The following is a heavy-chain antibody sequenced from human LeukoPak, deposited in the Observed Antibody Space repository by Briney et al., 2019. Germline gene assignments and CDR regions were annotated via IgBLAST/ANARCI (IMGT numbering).Heavy chain of an antibody. V-gene: IGHV1-2*02. CDR1: GYSFTGYH. Sequence: WASAKVSCKAFGYSFTGYHLHWVRQAPRQGLEWMGWVIPRTGGTNYARKFQGRVTMTRDTSINTVNMELSRLTSDDTAVYYCAREFSSKLEWLAYVTGDDAFDVWGQGTMITVS. CDR2: VIPRTGGT. J-gene: IGHJ3*01. D-gene: IGHD3-3*01. CDR3: AREFSSKLEWLAYVTGDDAFDV.